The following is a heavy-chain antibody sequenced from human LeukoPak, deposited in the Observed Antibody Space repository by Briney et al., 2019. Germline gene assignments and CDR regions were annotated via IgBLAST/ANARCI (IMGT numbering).Heavy chain of an antibody. V-gene: IGHV1-3*04. J-gene: IGHJ4*02. CDR2: INTDNGST. CDR3: ARESQDDYVWATYHSRFDS. Sequence: ASVKVSCKASGDIFTNYNMHWVRQAPGQRLEWMAWINTDNGSTKYSQKFQGRVTITRDPSASTAYMELSSLRSEDTAVYFCARESQDDYVWATYHSRFDSWGQGTLVTVSS. CDR1: GDIFTNYN. D-gene: IGHD3-16*02.